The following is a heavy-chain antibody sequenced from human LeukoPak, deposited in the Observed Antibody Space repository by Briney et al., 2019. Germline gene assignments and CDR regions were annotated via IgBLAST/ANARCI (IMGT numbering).Heavy chain of an antibody. CDR1: GFTFSSYW. J-gene: IGHJ4*02. CDR3: ARAGIAVAGYFDY. V-gene: IGHV3-74*01. D-gene: IGHD6-19*01. Sequence: GGSLRLSCEASGFTFSSYWMHWVRQAPGKGLVWVSRINSDGSSTSYADSVKGRFTISRDNAKNTLYLQMNSLRAEDTAVYYCARAGIAVAGYFDYWGQGTLVTVSS. CDR2: INSDGSST.